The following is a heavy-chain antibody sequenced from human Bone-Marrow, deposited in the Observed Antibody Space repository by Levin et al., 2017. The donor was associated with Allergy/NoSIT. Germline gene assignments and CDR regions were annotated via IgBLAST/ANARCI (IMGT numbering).Heavy chain of an antibody. V-gene: IGHV3-30-3*01. D-gene: IGHD6-19*01. CDR2: IPHDGSNK. Sequence: LSLTCAVSGFPFSNPAMHWVRHAPGKGLEWVAVIPHDGSNKYYADSVKGRFTISRDNPKNTLDVEMNSLRVEDTAVYYCERGSGIAVGKGVFDAWGQGTLVTVSS. CDR3: ERGSGIAVGKGVFDA. J-gene: IGHJ5*02. CDR1: GFPFSNPA.